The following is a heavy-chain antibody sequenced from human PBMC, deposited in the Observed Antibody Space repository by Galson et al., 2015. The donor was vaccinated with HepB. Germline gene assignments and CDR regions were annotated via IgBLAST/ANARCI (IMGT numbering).Heavy chain of an antibody. J-gene: IGHJ6*02. D-gene: IGHD2-2*01. CDR3: ARDGGYCSSTSCYGRAKNYYYGMDV. CDR2: IKQDGSEK. V-gene: IGHV3-7*03. CDR1: GFTFSSYW. Sequence: SLRLSCAASGFTFSSYWMSWVRQAPGKGLEWVANIKQDGSEKYYVDSVKGRFTISRDNAKNSLYLQMNSLRAEDTAVYYCARDGGYCSSTSCYGRAKNYYYGMDVWGQGTTVTVSS.